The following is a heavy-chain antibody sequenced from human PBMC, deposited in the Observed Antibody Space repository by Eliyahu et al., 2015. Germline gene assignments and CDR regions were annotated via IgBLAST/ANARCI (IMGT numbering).Heavy chain of an antibody. CDR2: IYTSGST. J-gene: IGHJ3*02. D-gene: IGHD3-16*02. V-gene: IGHV4-4*07. CDR1: GGSISXXX. Sequence: QVQLQESGPGLVKPSETLSLTCTVSGGSISXXXWXXIRQPAGKGLEWIGRIYTSGSTNYNPSLKSRVTMSVDTSKNQFSLKLSSVTAADTAVYYCARTNYDYVWGSYRRDHDAFDIWGQGTMVTVSS. CDR3: ARTNYDYVWGSYRRDHDAFDI.